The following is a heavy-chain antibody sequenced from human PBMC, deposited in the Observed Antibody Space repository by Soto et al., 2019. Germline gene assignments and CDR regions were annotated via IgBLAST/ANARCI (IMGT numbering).Heavy chain of an antibody. D-gene: IGHD4-17*01. J-gene: IGHJ5*02. V-gene: IGHV4-31*03. CDR2: IYYSGST. CDR1: GGSISSGGYY. CDR3: ARDYGDPPGGWFDP. Sequence: QVQLQESGPGLVKPSQTLSLTCTVSGGSISSGGYYWSWIRQHPGKGLEWIGYIYYSGSTYYNPSLKSRVTLSVAASKNQFSLKLSSVTAADTAVYYCARDYGDPPGGWFDPWGQGTLVTVSS.